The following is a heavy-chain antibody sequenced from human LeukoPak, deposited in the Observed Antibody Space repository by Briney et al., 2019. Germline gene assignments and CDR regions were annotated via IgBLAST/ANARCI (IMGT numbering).Heavy chain of an antibody. CDR1: GFTFSSYW. Sequence: GGSLRLSCAASGFTFSSYWMRWVRQAPGKGLVWVSRINSDGSSTSYADSVKGRFTISRDNAKNTLYLQMNSLRAEDTAVYYCARDGAYFMFDPWGQGTLVTVSS. CDR2: INSDGSST. J-gene: IGHJ5*02. D-gene: IGHD3-9*01. V-gene: IGHV3-74*01. CDR3: ARDGAYFMFDP.